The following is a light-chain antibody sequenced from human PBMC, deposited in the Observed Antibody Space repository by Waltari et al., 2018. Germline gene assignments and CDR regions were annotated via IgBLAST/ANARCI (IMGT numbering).Light chain of an antibody. Sequence: QSILTRPPSMSADPGQRGTISCPGLRSNIAQHFVSWFPQLPGTVPQLLIYDNSRRPSGIPDRFSGSKSGTSATLGITGLQTGDEADYYCGTWDRSLSTWVFGGGTKLTVL. CDR3: GTWDRSLSTWV. CDR2: DNS. V-gene: IGLV1-51*01. CDR1: RSNIAQHF. J-gene: IGLJ2*01.